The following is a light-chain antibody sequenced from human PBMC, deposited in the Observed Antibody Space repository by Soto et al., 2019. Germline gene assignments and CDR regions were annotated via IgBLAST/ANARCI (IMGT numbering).Light chain of an antibody. CDR1: QSVSSY. CDR3: QQRSNWPLT. Sequence: EIVLTQSPATLSLSPGERATLSCRASQSVSSYLAWYQQKPGQAPRILIYDASNRATGIPARFSGSGSGTDFTLTISRLEPEDFAVYYCQQRSNWPLTFGPGTKVDIK. CDR2: DAS. V-gene: IGKV3-11*01. J-gene: IGKJ3*01.